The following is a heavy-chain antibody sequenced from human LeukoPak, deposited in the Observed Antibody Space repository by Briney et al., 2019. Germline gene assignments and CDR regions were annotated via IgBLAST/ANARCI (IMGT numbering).Heavy chain of an antibody. CDR2: IYSGGST. V-gene: IGHV3-66*02. CDR3: ARANVELRYFDWLLQHFDY. CDR1: GFTFSTYW. Sequence: SGGSLRLSCAASGFTFSTYWMHWVRQAPGKGLVWVSVIYSGGSTYYADSVKGRFTISRDNSKNTLYLQMNSLRAEDTAVYYCARANVELRYFDWLLQHFDYWGQGTLVTVSS. J-gene: IGHJ4*02. D-gene: IGHD3-9*01.